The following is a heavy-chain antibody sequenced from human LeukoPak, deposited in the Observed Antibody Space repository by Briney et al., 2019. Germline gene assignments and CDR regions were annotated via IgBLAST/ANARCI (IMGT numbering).Heavy chain of an antibody. CDR2: ISGSGGST. Sequence: PGGSPRLSCAASGFTLSSYAMSWVRQAPGKGLEWVSAISGSGGSTYYADSVEGRFTISRDNSKNTLYLQMNSLRAEDTAVYYCIGYCTNGVCYKVGMNWFDPWGQGTLVTVSS. CDR1: GFTLSSYA. V-gene: IGHV3-23*01. D-gene: IGHD2-8*01. CDR3: IGYCTNGVCYKVGMNWFDP. J-gene: IGHJ5*02.